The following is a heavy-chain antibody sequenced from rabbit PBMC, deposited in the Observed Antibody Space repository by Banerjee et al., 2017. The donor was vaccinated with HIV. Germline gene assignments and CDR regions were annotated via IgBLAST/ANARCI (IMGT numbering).Heavy chain of an antibody. V-gene: IGHV1S43*01. CDR3: ARCYDDYGDTYYFNL. J-gene: IGHJ4*01. D-gene: IGHD2-1*01. Sequence: QEQLEESGGDLVKPEGSLTLTCTASGFSFSSDYWICWVRQAPGKGLEWIACIYTNSGSTWYASWVDGRFTISRSTSLKTVDLKMTSLTAADTATFFCARCYDDYGDTYYFNLWGQGTLVTVS. CDR2: IYTNSGST. CDR1: GFSFSSDYW.